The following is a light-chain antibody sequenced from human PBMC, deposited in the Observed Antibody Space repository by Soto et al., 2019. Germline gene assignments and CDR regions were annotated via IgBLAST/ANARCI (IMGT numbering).Light chain of an antibody. CDR2: AAS. CDR3: RQYDNWPPLT. V-gene: IGKV3-15*01. Sequence: EIVLTQSPGTLSLSPGERATLSCRASQSVSSNLAWLQQKPVQAPRLLIYAASTRATGIPARFSGSGFGTEFTLTISSLQSEDFAVYYCRQYDNWPPLTFGGGTKVDIK. J-gene: IGKJ4*01. CDR1: QSVSSN.